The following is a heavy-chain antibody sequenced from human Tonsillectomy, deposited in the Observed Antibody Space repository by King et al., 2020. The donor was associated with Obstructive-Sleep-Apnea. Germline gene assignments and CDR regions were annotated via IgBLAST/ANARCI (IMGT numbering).Heavy chain of an antibody. CDR2: SYPGDSDT. CDR1: GYSFTSYW. V-gene: IGHV5-51*01. D-gene: IGHD3-3*01. Sequence: VQLVESGAEVKKPGEALKISCKGSGYSFTSYWIGLLRQMPGKCLEWMVISYPGDSDTRYNPSFQGQVTISADKSISTAYLQWSSLKASDTAMYYCARRAITIFGVVDGMDVWGQGTTVTVSS. J-gene: IGHJ6*02. CDR3: ARRAITIFGVVDGMDV.